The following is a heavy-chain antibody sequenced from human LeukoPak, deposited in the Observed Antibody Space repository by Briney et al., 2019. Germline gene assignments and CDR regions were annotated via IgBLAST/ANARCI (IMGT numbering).Heavy chain of an antibody. D-gene: IGHD3-16*02. Sequence: SETLSLTCAVYGGSFSGYYWSWIRQPPGKGLEWIGEINHSGSTNYNPSLKSRVTISVDTSKNRFSLKLSSVTAADTAVYYCARVAYDYVWGSYRNYFDYWGQGTLVTVSS. CDR2: INHSGST. CDR3: ARVAYDYVWGSYRNYFDY. J-gene: IGHJ4*02. V-gene: IGHV4-34*01. CDR1: GGSFSGYY.